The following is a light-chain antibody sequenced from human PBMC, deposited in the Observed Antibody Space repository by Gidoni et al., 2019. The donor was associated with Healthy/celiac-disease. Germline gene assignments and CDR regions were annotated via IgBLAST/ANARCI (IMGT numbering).Light chain of an antibody. CDR1: QSVSSN. CDR2: GAS. Sequence: EIVMTQSPATLSVSLGERATLSCRASQSVSSNLAWYQQKPGQAPRLLIYGASTRATGIPARFSGSGSGTEFTLTISSLQSEDFAVYYCQQYNTFGQGTRLEIK. CDR3: QQYNT. J-gene: IGKJ5*01. V-gene: IGKV3-15*01.